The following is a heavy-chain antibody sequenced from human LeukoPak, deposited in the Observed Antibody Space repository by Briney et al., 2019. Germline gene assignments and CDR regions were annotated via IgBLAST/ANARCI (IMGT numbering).Heavy chain of an antibody. CDR3: ARAGGGSYYVNPDF. J-gene: IGHJ4*02. D-gene: IGHD1-26*01. CDR1: GFTFSNYA. V-gene: IGHV3-23*01. Sequence: GGSLRLSCAASGFTFSNYAMSWVRQAPGKGLEWVSAISANGGGTYYADSVKGRFTISRDNSKNTVYLQMNSLRTEDTAVYYCARAGGGSYYVNPDFWGQGTLVTVSS. CDR2: ISANGGGT.